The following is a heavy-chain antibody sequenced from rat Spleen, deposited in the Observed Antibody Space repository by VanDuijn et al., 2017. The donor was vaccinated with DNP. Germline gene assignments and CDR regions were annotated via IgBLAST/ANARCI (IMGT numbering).Heavy chain of an antibody. D-gene: IGHD1-2*01. CDR2: ISSGGST. J-gene: IGHJ3*01. Sequence: QVQLKESGPGLVQPSQTLSLTCTVSGFSLTSYGVSWVRQPPGKGLEWIAAISSGGSTYYNSVLKSRLSISKDTSKSQVFLKMNSLQTEDTATYYCARSPETSYIYFPWAYWGQGTLVTVSS. V-gene: IGHV2S8*01. CDR3: ARSPETSYIYFPWAY. CDR1: GFSLTSYG.